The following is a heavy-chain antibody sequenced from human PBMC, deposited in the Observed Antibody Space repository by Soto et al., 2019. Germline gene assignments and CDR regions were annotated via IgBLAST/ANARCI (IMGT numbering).Heavy chain of an antibody. V-gene: IGHV1-69*13. J-gene: IGHJ6*02. Sequence: SVKVSCKASGGTFSSYATSWVRQAPGQGLEWMGGIIPIFGTANYAQKFQGRVTITADESTSTAYMELSSLRSEDTAVYYCAKFSFTYDYESGYHGMDVWGQGTTVTVS. CDR2: IIPIFGTA. CDR1: GGTFSSYA. D-gene: IGHD4-17*01. CDR3: AKFSFTYDYESGYHGMDV.